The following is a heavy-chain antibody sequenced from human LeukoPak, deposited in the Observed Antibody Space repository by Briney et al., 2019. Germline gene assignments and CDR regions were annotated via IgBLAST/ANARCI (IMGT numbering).Heavy chain of an antibody. V-gene: IGHV1-18*01. J-gene: IGHJ4*02. Sequence: ASVKVSCKASGYTFTSYGISWVRQAPGQGLEWMGWISAYNGNTNYAQKLQGRVTMTTDTSTSTAYTELRSLRSDDTAVYYCARDETRNMYYYGSGSYYNVWGQGTLVTVSS. D-gene: IGHD3-10*01. CDR2: ISAYNGNT. CDR1: GYTFTSYG. CDR3: ARDETRNMYYYGSGSYYNV.